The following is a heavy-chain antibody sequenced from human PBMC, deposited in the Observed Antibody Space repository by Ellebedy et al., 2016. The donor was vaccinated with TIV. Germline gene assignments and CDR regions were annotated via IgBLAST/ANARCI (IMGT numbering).Heavy chain of an antibody. CDR3: ARDDVVVVTAIRDYYYYYGMDV. CDR1: GGSISSSNW. V-gene: IGHV4-4*02. Sequence: SETLSLXXVVSGGSISSSNWWSWVRQPPGKGLEWIGEIYHNGSTNYNPSLKSRVTISVDKSKNQFSLKLSSVTAADTAVYYCARDDVVVVTAIRDYYYYYGMDVWGQGTTVTVSS. J-gene: IGHJ6*02. D-gene: IGHD2-21*02. CDR2: IYHNGST.